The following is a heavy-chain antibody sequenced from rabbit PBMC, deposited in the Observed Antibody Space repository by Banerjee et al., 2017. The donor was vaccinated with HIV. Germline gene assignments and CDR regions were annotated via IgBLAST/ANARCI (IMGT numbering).Heavy chain of an antibody. CDR3: ARDLVGNSGYIGFKL. CDR2: IYAGSSGST. J-gene: IGHJ4*01. CDR1: GFSFSSSYY. D-gene: IGHD1-1*01. V-gene: IGHV1S45*01. Sequence: QEQLEESGGDLVKPEGSLTLTCTASGFSFSSSYYMCWVRQAPGKGLEWIACIYAGSSGSTWYASWAKGRFTISKTSSTTVTLQMTSLTAADTATYFCARDLVGNSGYIGFKLWGQGTLVTVS.